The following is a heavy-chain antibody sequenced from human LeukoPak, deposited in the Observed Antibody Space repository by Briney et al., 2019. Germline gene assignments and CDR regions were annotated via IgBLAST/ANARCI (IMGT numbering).Heavy chain of an antibody. CDR2: INTKSGRT. CDR1: GYSFTDYY. CDR3: ARADFIDAGLYLIGP. D-gene: IGHD3-3*01. Sequence: GASVKVSCKTSGYSFTDYYIHWVRQAPGQGLEWMGWINTKSGRTSSARKFQGRVTMTRDPSVTTVYMDLAWLTSDDTAIYFCARADFIDAGLYLIGPWGQGTLVTVSS. J-gene: IGHJ5*02. V-gene: IGHV1-2*02.